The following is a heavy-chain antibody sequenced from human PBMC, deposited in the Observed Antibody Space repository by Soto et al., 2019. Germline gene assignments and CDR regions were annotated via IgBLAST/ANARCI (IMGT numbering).Heavy chain of an antibody. CDR3: ARVPGVLYRGSDY. Sequence: SETLSLTCAVSGGSVSSGSYYWTWIRQPPGRGLEWIGYIYYTGTTDSNPSLKSRVTISLDTSKNQFSLNLNSVTAADTAVYYCARVPGVLYRGSDYWGQGTLVTVSS. V-gene: IGHV4-61*01. D-gene: IGHD1-26*01. J-gene: IGHJ4*02. CDR2: IYYTGTT. CDR1: GGSVSSGSYY.